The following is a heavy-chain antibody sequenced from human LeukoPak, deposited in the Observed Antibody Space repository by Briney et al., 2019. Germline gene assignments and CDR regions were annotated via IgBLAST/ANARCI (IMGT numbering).Heavy chain of an antibody. CDR2: INWNGDST. V-gene: IGHV3-20*04. CDR1: GFTFDDYG. Sequence: GGSLRLSCAASGFTFDDYGMSWVRQAPGKGLEWVSGINWNGDSTGYVESVKGRFTISRDNAKNSLYLQMNSLRAEDTAVYYCARFYGSGQVAWGQGTLVTVSS. D-gene: IGHD3-10*01. J-gene: IGHJ4*02. CDR3: ARFYGSGQVA.